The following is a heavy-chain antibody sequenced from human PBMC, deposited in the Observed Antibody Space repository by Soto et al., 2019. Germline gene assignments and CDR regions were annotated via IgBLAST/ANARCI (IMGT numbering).Heavy chain of an antibody. J-gene: IGHJ4*02. V-gene: IGHV3-21*01. Sequence: PGGSLSLSCAASGLTFSSYAMSWVRQAPGKGLELVSSISCSSIYIYYADSVKGRFTISRDNAKNSLYLQMNSLRAEDTAVYYCARDRLYSSSSKRVYYFDYWGQGTLVTVSS. CDR3: ARDRLYSSSSKRVYYFDY. CDR2: ISCSSIYI. CDR1: GLTFSSYA. D-gene: IGHD6-6*01.